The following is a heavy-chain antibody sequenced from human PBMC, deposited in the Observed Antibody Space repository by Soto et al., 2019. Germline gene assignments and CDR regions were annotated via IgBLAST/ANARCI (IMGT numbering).Heavy chain of an antibody. D-gene: IGHD6-6*01. J-gene: IGHJ4*02. CDR2: TSADGTDK. V-gene: IGHV3-30*03. Sequence: QVHLVESGGGVVQPGRSLRLSCAASGFSFSSYGMHWVRQTPGKGLEWVAVTSADGTDKYYADSVKGRFTNSRDNSKNTLYLQMNSLGVEDTAVYYCVRGTAIARQHFDCWGQGTLVTVSS. CDR1: GFSFSSYG. CDR3: VRGTAIARQHFDC.